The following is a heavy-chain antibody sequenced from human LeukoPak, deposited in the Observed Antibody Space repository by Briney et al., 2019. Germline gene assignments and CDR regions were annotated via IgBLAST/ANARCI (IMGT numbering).Heavy chain of an antibody. CDR2: ISWNSGSI. CDR3: AKDILRYFDWYDPRGAFDI. CDR1: GFTFDDYA. Sequence: GGSLRLSCAASGFTFDDYAMHWVRQAPGKGLEWVSGISWNSGSIVYADSVKGRFTISRDNAKNSLYLQMNSLRAEDTALYYCAKDILRYFDWYDPRGAFDIWGQGTMVTVSS. V-gene: IGHV3-9*01. J-gene: IGHJ3*02. D-gene: IGHD3-9*01.